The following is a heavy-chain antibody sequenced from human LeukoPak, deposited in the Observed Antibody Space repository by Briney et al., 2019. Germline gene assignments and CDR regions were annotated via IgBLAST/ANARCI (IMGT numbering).Heavy chain of an antibody. V-gene: IGHV4-31*03. CDR3: ARLSVIVGAALEYYYYYMDV. D-gene: IGHD1-26*01. CDR2: IYYSGST. J-gene: IGHJ6*03. Sequence: PSETLSLTCTVSGGSTSSGGYYWSWIRQHPGKGLEWIGYIYYSGSTSYNPSLKSRVTISADKSKNQVSLKLTSVTAADTAVYYCARLSVIVGAALEYYYYYMDVWGQGTTVTVSS. CDR1: GGSTSSGGYY.